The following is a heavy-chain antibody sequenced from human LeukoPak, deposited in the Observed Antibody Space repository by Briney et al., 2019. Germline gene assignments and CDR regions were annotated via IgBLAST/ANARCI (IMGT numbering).Heavy chain of an antibody. J-gene: IGHJ4*02. V-gene: IGHV4-59*01. CDR3: ARVGAYDNTRYYFDY. Sequence: PSETLSLTCAVYGGSFSRYYWSWIRQPPGKGLGWVGHIYYSGSTNYNPSLKSRVTISVDPSKNQFSVKLSSVNAADTAVYYCARVGAYDNTRYYFDYWGQGTLVTVSS. D-gene: IGHD3-22*01. CDR1: GGSFSRYY. CDR2: IYYSGST.